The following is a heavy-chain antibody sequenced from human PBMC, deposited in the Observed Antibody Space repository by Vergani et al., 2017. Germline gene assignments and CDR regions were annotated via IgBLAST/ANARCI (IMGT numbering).Heavy chain of an antibody. CDR3: ARARGYCSSTSCQLRGRLDY. CDR2: INHSGST. D-gene: IGHD2-2*01. V-gene: IGHV4-34*01. Sequence: QVQLQQWGAGLLKPSETLSLTCAVYGGSFSGYYWSWIRQPSGKGLEWIGEINHSGSTNYNPSLKSRVTISVDTSKNQFSRKLSSVTASDTAVYYCARARGYCSSTSCQLRGRLDYWGQGTLVTVSS. J-gene: IGHJ4*02. CDR1: GGSFSGYY.